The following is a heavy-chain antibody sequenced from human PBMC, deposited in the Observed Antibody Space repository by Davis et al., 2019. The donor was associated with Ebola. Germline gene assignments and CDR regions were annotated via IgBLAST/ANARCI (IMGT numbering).Heavy chain of an antibody. CDR3: AKSGLSFGVVKYHYGMDV. CDR1: GFPFGSYA. D-gene: IGHD3-3*01. Sequence: GESLKISCAASGFPFGSYAMTWVRQAPGKGLEWVSAISGSGGSTYYADSVKGRFTISRDNSKKTLYLQMNSLRAEDTAVYYCAKSGLSFGVVKYHYGMDVWGKGTTVTVSS. CDR2: ISGSGGST. J-gene: IGHJ6*04. V-gene: IGHV3-23*01.